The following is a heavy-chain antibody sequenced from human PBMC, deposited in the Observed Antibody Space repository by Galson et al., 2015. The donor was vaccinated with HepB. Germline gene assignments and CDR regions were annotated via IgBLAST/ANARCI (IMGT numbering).Heavy chain of an antibody. CDR2: ISSSSSYI. CDR3: ARDGISYSSGWYG. V-gene: IGHV3-21*01. CDR1: GFTFSSYS. Sequence: SLRLSCAASGFTFSSYSMNWVRQAPGKGLEWVSSISSSSSYIYYADSVKGRFTISRDNAKNSLYLQMNSLRAEDTAVYYCARDGISYSSGWYGWGQGTLVTVSS. D-gene: IGHD6-19*01. J-gene: IGHJ4*02.